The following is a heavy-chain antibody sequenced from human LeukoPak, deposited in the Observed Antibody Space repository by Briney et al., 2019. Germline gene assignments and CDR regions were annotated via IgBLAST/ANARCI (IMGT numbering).Heavy chain of an antibody. D-gene: IGHD4-23*01. CDR1: GYTFTTYG. CDR2: INTETGNP. V-gene: IGHV7-4-1*02. Sequence: ASVKVSCKASGYTFTTYGMNWVRQAPGQGLEWMGWINTETGNPTYAQDFTGRFVFSLDTSVNTAYLQINSLEAEDAAVYYCAREASTVVTLWRLDGWFDPWGQGTLVTVSS. J-gene: IGHJ5*02. CDR3: AREASTVVTLWRLDGWFDP.